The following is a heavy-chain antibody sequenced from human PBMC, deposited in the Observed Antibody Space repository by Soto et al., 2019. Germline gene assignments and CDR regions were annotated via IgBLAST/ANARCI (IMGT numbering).Heavy chain of an antibody. CDR2: IDPSDSYT. J-gene: IGHJ6*02. D-gene: IGHD6-13*01. CDR3: ARQNADSSSWYDYYYYGMDV. CDR1: GYSFTSYW. V-gene: IGHV5-10-1*01. Sequence: GESLKISCKGSGYSFTSYWISWVRQMPGKGLEWMGRIDPSDSYTNYSPSFQGHVTISADKSISTAYLQWSSLKASDTAMYYCARQNADSSSWYDYYYYGMDVWGQGTKVTGS.